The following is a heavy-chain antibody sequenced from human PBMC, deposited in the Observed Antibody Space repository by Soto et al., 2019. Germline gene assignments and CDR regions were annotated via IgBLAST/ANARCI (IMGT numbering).Heavy chain of an antibody. CDR2: IIPIFGTA. D-gene: IGHD5-18*01. Sequence: QVQLVQSGAEVKKPGSSVKVSCKASGGTFSSYAISWVRQAPGQGLEWMGGIIPIFGTANYAQKFQGRVTITADESPRTAYMEGSSLRSEDTAVYYGAGESGYSYGSGGKFDYWGQGTLVTVSS. V-gene: IGHV1-69*01. J-gene: IGHJ4*02. CDR3: AGESGYSYGSGGKFDY. CDR1: GGTFSSYA.